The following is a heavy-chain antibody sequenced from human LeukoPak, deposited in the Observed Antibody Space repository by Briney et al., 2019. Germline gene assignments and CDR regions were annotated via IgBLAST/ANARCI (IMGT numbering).Heavy chain of an antibody. J-gene: IGHJ5*02. D-gene: IGHD3-10*01. Sequence: SETLSLTCAVYGGSFSGYYWSWIRQHPGKGLEWIGYIYYSGSTYYNPSLKSRVTISVDTSKNQFSLKLSSVTAADTAVYYCANYGSGSYRFDPWGQGTLVTVSS. CDR1: GGSFSGYY. V-gene: IGHV4-31*11. CDR2: IYYSGST. CDR3: ANYGSGSYRFDP.